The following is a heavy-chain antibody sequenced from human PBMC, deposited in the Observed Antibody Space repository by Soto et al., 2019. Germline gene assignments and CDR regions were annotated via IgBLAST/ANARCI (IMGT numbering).Heavy chain of an antibody. Sequence: PGQGLEWMGIIIPSGGSTTYAQKFQGRVTMTRDTSTSTVYMELSSLRSEDTAVYYCARDRRDGYNTFDYWGQGTLVTVSS. CDR3: ARDRRDGYNTFDY. J-gene: IGHJ4*02. D-gene: IGHD5-12*01. V-gene: IGHV1-46*01. CDR2: IIPSGGST.